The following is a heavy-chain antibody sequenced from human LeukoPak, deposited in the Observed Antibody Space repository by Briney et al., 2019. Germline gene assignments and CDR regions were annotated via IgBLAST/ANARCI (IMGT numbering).Heavy chain of an antibody. CDR2: INPNSGGT. CDR3: AREGRDSYNREDNWFDP. V-gene: IGHV1-2*02. Sequence: ASVKVSCKASGYTFTGYYMHWVRQAPGQGLEWMGWINPNSGGTNYAQKFQGRVTMTRDTSISTAYMELSRLRSDDTAVYYCAREGRDSYNREDNWFDPWGQGTLVTVSS. J-gene: IGHJ5*02. D-gene: IGHD1-26*01. CDR1: GYTFTGYY.